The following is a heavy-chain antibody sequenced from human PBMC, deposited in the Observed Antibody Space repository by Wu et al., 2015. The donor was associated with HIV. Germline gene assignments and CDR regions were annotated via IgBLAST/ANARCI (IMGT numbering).Heavy chain of an antibody. CDR3: AVLYDVEGDKAILDH. CDR1: GYTFTHYD. J-gene: IGHJ4*02. CDR2: MNPNSGNT. V-gene: IGHV1-8*01. Sequence: QVRLIQSGAEVKKPGASVKVSCKASGYTFTHYDINWVRQASGQGLEWMGWMNPNSGNTGYRQRFQGRVTMTRDNSITTAYMELRGLRYEDTAIYYCAVLYDVEGDKAILDHWGRGNSGRPSPQ. D-gene: IGHD3-16*01.